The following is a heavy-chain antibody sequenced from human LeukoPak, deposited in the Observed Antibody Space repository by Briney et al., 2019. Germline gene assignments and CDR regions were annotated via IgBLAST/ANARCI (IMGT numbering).Heavy chain of an antibody. CDR1: GGSISSSSYY. CDR2: IYYSGST. D-gene: IGHD3-22*01. J-gene: IGHJ6*03. Sequence: PSETLSLTCAVSGGSISSSSYYWGWIRQPPGKGLEWIGSIYYSGSTYYNPSLKSRVTISVDTSKNQFSLKLSSVTAADTAVYYCASTDYYYDSSGYYYYYYMDVWGKGTTVTVSS. V-gene: IGHV4-39*01. CDR3: ASTDYYYDSSGYYYYYYMDV.